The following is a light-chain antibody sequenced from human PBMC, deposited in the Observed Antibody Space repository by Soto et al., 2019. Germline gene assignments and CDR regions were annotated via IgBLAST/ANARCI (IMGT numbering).Light chain of an antibody. J-gene: IGKJ4*01. V-gene: IGKV3-11*01. CDR2: DTS. CDR3: QHRSNWPLT. CDR1: QSVSSY. Sequence: EIVLTQSPATLSLSPGERATLSCRASQSVSSYLAWYQQKPGQAPRLLIYDTSNRATGIPARFSGSGSGTDFTLIISSLEPEDFAGYYCQHRSNWPLTFGGGTKVEIK.